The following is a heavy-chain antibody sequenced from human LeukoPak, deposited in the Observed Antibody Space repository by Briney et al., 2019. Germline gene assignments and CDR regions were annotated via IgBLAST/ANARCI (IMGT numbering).Heavy chain of an antibody. CDR2: INSDGSST. CDR3: AKAPYLLRYLIP. Sequence: PGGSLRLSCAASGFTFSSYWMHWVRQAPGKGLVWVSRINSDGSSTSYADSVKGRFTISRDNAKNTLYLQMNSLRAEDTAVYYCAKAPYLLRYLIPWGQGTLVTVSS. CDR1: GFTFSSYW. D-gene: IGHD3-9*01. V-gene: IGHV3-74*01. J-gene: IGHJ5*02.